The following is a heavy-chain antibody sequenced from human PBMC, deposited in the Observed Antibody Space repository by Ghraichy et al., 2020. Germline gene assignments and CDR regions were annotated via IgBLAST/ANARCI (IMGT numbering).Heavy chain of an antibody. D-gene: IGHD3-16*01. CDR3: ARGRGTRGLDF. CDR1: GYTFTHFY. Sequence: ATVKVSCKASGYTFTHFYIHWVRQGPGQGLDWMGMIHPSGGGTNYAEKFQGRVIMTSDTSTSTVYMALSGLKSADTVVYYCARGRGTRGLDFWGQGSLVTVSS. CDR2: IHPSGGGT. V-gene: IGHV1-46*01. J-gene: IGHJ4*01.